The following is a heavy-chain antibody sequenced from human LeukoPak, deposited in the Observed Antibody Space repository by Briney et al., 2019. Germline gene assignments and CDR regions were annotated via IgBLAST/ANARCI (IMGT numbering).Heavy chain of an antibody. CDR1: GGSISSYY. CDR3: ARTRDGYNYHYFDY. CDR2: IYYSGST. Sequence: SETLSLTCTASGGSISSYYWSWIRQPPGKALEWIGYIYYSGSTNYNPSLKSRVTISVDTSKNQFSLKLSSVTAADTAVYYCARTRDGYNYHYFDYWGQGTLVTVSS. J-gene: IGHJ4*02. V-gene: IGHV4-59*01. D-gene: IGHD5-24*01.